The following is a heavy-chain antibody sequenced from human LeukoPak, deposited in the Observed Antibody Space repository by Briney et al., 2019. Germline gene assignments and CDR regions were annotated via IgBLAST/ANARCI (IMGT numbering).Heavy chain of an antibody. V-gene: IGHV4-4*02. Sequence: PSETLSLTCAVSGGSISSNNWWSWVRQPPAKGLEWIGEIYHSGSTNYNPSLKSPVTVSVDKSKNQFSLKLSSVTAADTAVYYCARVIGGGSTIDYWGQGTLVTVSS. CDR1: GGSISSNNW. CDR2: IYHSGST. J-gene: IGHJ4*02. D-gene: IGHD2-2*01. CDR3: ARVIGGGSTIDY.